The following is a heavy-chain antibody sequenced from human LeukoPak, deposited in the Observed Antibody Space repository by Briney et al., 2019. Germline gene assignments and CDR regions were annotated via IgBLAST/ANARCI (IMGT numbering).Heavy chain of an antibody. J-gene: IGHJ4*02. CDR3: AREINLVGAINY. CDR1: GFTFSSYE. D-gene: IGHD1-26*01. Sequence: QPGGSLRLSCAASGFTFSSYEMNWVRQAPGKGLEWVSYISSSGSTIFYADSVRGRFTISRDNAKNSLFLHMNSLGAEDAAVYYCAREINLVGAINYWGQGTLVTVSS. CDR2: ISSSGSTI. V-gene: IGHV3-48*03.